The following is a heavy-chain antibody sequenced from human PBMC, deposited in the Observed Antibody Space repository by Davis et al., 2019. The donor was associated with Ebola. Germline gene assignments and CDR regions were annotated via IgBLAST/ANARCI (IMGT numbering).Heavy chain of an antibody. V-gene: IGHV3-7*01. Sequence: PGGSLRLSCAASGFTFSSYWMSWVRQAPGKGLEWVANIKQDGSEKYYVDSVKGRFTISRDNAKNSLYLQMNSLRAEDTAVYYCARTQEQYYDFWSGYYYYYYMDVWGKGTTVTVSS. CDR3: ARTQEQYYDFWSGYYYYYYMDV. J-gene: IGHJ6*03. CDR1: GFTFSSYW. CDR2: IKQDGSEK. D-gene: IGHD3-3*01.